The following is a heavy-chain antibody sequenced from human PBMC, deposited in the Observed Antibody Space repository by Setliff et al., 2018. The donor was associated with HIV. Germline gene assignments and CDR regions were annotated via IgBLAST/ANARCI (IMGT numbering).Heavy chain of an antibody. D-gene: IGHD3-10*01. V-gene: IGHV3-48*01. CDR2: ISSSSSTI. CDR1: GFTFSSYS. Sequence: GGSLRLSCAASGFTFSSYSMNWVRQAPGKGLEWVSYISSSSSTIYYADSVKGRFTISRDNAKNSLYLQMNSLTAEDTAVYYCAKDLGYYGSGSYPDVWGQGTTVTVSS. CDR3: AKDLGYYGSGSYPDV. J-gene: IGHJ6*02.